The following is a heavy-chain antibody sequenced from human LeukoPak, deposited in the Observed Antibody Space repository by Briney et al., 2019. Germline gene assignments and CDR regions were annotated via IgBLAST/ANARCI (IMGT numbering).Heavy chain of an antibody. V-gene: IGHV1-18*01. CDR3: AIHGVYNWNDYAFDV. Sequence: ASVKVSCKASGYTFTSYGISWVRQAPGQGLEWMGWISAYNGNTNYAQKLQGRVTMTTDTSTSTAYMELRSLRSDDTAVYYCAIHGVYNWNDYAFDVWGQGTIVTVSS. CDR2: ISAYNGNT. CDR1: GYTFTSYG. D-gene: IGHD1-1*01. J-gene: IGHJ3*01.